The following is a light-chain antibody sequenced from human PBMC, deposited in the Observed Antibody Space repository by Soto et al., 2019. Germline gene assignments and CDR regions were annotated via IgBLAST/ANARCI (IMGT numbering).Light chain of an antibody. CDR2: VAS. J-gene: IGKJ2*01. Sequence: DTQMTQSPSSLSASVGDRVTITCRASQSINTYLNWYQQKPGEAPNLLIYVASSLQSGVPPRFSGSGSETHFTLTINSLQPEDFATYYCQQTASTPYTFGQGT. CDR3: QQTASTPYT. CDR1: QSINTY. V-gene: IGKV1-39*01.